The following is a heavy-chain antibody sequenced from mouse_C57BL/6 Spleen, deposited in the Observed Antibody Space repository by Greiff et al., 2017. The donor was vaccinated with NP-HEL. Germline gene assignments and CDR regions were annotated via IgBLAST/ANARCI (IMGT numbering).Heavy chain of an antibody. CDR3: ASLYDYYAMDY. D-gene: IGHD2-3*01. V-gene: IGHV3-6*01. CDR1: GYSITSGYY. Sequence: DVKLQESGPGLVKPSQSLTLTCSVTGYSITSGYYWNWIRQSPGNKLEWMGYIRYDGSNNYNPSLKNRISITRDTSKNQFFLKLKSVTTEDTATYYCASLYDYYAMDYWGQGTSVTVSS. J-gene: IGHJ4*01. CDR2: IRYDGSN.